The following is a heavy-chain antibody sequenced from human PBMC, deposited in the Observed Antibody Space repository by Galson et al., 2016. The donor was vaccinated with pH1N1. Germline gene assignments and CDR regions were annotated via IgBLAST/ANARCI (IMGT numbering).Heavy chain of an antibody. D-gene: IGHD3-9*01. V-gene: IGHV3-30-3*01. Sequence: SLRLSCAASGFTFSTFAMHWVRQAPGKGLEWVAIISYDGLNNYYGDSVQGRFTISRDNSKNTLYLQMDSLTPEDTAVLYCAREGGYNDILTGNPTGSNYYMDVWGKGTTVTVSS. CDR1: GFTFSTFA. J-gene: IGHJ6*03. CDR2: ISYDGLNN. CDR3: AREGGYNDILTGNPTGSNYYMDV.